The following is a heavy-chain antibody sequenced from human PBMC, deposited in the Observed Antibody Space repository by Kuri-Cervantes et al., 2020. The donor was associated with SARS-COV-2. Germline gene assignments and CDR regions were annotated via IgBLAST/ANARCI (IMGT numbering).Heavy chain of an antibody. Sequence: SETLSLTCAVYGGSFSGYYWSWIRQPPGKGLEWIGEINHSGSTNYNPPLKSRVTVSVDTSKNQFSLKLSSVTAADTAVYYCASLGGGSGSAVASDYWGQGTLVTVSS. CDR3: ASLGGGSGSAVASDY. CDR1: GGSFSGYY. CDR2: INHSGST. D-gene: IGHD3-10*01. J-gene: IGHJ4*02. V-gene: IGHV4-34*01.